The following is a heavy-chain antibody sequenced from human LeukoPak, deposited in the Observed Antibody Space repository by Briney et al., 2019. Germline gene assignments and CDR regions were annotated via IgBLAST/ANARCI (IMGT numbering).Heavy chain of an antibody. D-gene: IGHD1-26*01. Sequence: SETLSLTCTVSGGSISSYYWSWIRQPPGKGLEWTGYIYYSGSTNYNPSLKSRVTISADTSKNQFSLKLSSVTAADTAAYYCARGAGATDYWGQGTLVTVSS. CDR2: IYYSGST. CDR1: GGSISSYY. V-gene: IGHV4-59*01. J-gene: IGHJ4*02. CDR3: ARGAGATDY.